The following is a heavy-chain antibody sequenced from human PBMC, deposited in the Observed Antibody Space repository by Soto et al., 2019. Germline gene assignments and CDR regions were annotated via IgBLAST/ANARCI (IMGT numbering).Heavy chain of an antibody. Sequence: EVQLLESGGGLVQPGGSLRLSCAASGFTFSSYAMSWVRQAPGKGLEWVSAISGSGGSTYYADSVKGRFTISRDNSKNTLYLQMNSLRAEDTAVYYCAKDKWASGYCSGGSCRVRSAYFDYWGQGTLVTVSS. CDR3: AKDKWASGYCSGGSCRVRSAYFDY. CDR1: GFTFSSYA. D-gene: IGHD2-15*01. V-gene: IGHV3-23*01. J-gene: IGHJ4*02. CDR2: ISGSGGST.